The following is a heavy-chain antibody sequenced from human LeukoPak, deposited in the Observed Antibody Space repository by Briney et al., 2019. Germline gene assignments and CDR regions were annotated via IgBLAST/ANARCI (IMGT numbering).Heavy chain of an antibody. CDR1: GFTFSSYS. CDR2: ISSSSTYI. J-gene: IGHJ4*02. CDR3: AKATRLRAPDLFDY. D-gene: IGHD4-17*01. V-gene: IGHV3-21*04. Sequence: PGGSLRLSCAASGFTFSSYSMNWVRQAPGKGLEWVSSISSSSTYIYHADSVKGRFTISRDNAKNSLYLQMNSLRAEDTAVYYCAKATRLRAPDLFDYWGQGTLVTVSS.